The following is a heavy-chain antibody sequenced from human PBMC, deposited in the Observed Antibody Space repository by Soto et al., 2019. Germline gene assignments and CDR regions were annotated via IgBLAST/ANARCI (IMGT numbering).Heavy chain of an antibody. Sequence: QMQLVQSGPEVKKPGTSVKVSCKASGCIFTSSAVQGVRQARGQRLEWIGWIVVGSGNTNYAQKVQERVPITRDMSTSTAYMELSSLRSEDTAVYYCAAAMVTSSYYYYGMDVWGQGTTVTVSS. CDR3: AAAMVTSSYYYYGMDV. V-gene: IGHV1-58*01. D-gene: IGHD5-18*01. CDR2: IVVGSGNT. CDR1: GCIFTSSA. J-gene: IGHJ6*02.